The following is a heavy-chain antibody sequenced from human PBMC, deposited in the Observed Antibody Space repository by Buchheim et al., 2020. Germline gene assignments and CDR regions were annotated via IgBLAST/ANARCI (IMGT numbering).Heavy chain of an antibody. J-gene: IGHJ5*02. CDR1: GDSINNYY. D-gene: IGHD1-7*01. CDR2: ISYSGST. CDR3: ARGTYGGNGFDP. Sequence: QVQLQESDPGLVKPSETLSLTCTVSGDSINNYYWSWIRQPPGKGLEWIGYISYSGSTTYNPSLRSRVTISLDTSKNQFSLKLTSVTAADTAVYYCARGTYGGNGFDPWGQGTL. V-gene: IGHV4-59*01.